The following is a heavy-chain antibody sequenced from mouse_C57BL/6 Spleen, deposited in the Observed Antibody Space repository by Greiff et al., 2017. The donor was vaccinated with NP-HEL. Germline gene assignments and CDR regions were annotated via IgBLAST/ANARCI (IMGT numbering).Heavy chain of an antibody. CDR3: ARLSSSYDYAMDY. J-gene: IGHJ4*01. Sequence: QVQLQQSGAELVRPGTSVKVSCKASGYAFTNYLIEWVKQRPGQGLEWIGVINPGSGGTNYNEKFKGKATLTADKSSSTAYMQLSSLTSEDSAVYFCARLSSSYDYAMDYWGQGTSVTVSS. V-gene: IGHV1-54*01. D-gene: IGHD1-1*01. CDR2: INPGSGGT. CDR1: GYAFTNYL.